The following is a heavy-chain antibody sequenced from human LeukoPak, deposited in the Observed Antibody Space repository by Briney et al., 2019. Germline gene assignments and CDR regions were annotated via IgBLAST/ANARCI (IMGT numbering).Heavy chain of an antibody. D-gene: IGHD4-17*01. CDR2: IKQDGSEK. Sequence: GGSLRLSCAASGFTFSSYWMSWVRQAPGKGLEWVANIKQDGSEKYYVDSVKGRFTISRDNAKNSLYLQMNSLRAEDTAVYYCARADGDYYYYYYMDVWGKGTMVTVSS. CDR1: GFTFSSYW. J-gene: IGHJ6*03. CDR3: ARADGDYYYYYYMDV. V-gene: IGHV3-7*01.